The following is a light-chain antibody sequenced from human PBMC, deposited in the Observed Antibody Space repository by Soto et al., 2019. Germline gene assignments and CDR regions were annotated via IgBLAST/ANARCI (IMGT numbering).Light chain of an antibody. CDR3: QKYNRTPRT. V-gene: IGKV1-27*01. J-gene: IGKJ1*01. CDR1: QAISDH. CDR2: EAS. Sequence: DFQMTQSPSSLSASVGDRGTITCRASQAISDHLAWYQHKPGKVPKLLIYEASTLQSGVTSRFSGGGSGTDFTLTISSLQPDDVATYYCQKYNRTPRTFGQGTKVELK.